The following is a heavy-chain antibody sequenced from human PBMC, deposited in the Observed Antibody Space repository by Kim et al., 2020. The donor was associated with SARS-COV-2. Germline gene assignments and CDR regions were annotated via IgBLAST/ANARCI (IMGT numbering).Heavy chain of an antibody. CDR2: IKQDGSEK. D-gene: IGHD3-22*01. Sequence: GGSLRLSCAASGFTFSSYWMSWVRQAPGKGLEWVANIKQDGSEKYYVDSVKGRFTISRDNAKNSLYLQMNSLRAEDTAVYYCARVLDYYDSSGYYPAPGSDDAFDIWGQGTMVTVSS. CDR3: ARVLDYYDSSGYYPAPGSDDAFDI. CDR1: GFTFSSYW. V-gene: IGHV3-7*01. J-gene: IGHJ3*02.